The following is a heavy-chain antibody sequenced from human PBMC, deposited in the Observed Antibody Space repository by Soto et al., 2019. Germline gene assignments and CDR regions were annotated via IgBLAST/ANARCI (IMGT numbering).Heavy chain of an antibody. CDR3: VGGSGSSGPYYFDY. Sequence: QVQLVQSGAEVKKPGASVKVSCKASGYTFTSYDISWVRQAPGQGLEWMGGIIPIFGTANYAQKFQGRVTITADESTSTAYMELSSLRSEDTAVYYCVGGSGSSGPYYFDYWGQGTLVTVSS. V-gene: IGHV1-69*01. CDR2: IIPIFGTA. CDR1: GYTFTSYD. D-gene: IGHD6-19*01. J-gene: IGHJ4*02.